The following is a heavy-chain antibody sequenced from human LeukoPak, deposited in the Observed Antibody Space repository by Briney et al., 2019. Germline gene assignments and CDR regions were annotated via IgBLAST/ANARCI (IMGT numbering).Heavy chain of an antibody. J-gene: IGHJ4*02. CDR2: INHSGST. CDR1: GGSFSTYY. Sequence: SETLSLTCALYGGSFSTYYWTWIRQPPGKGLEWIREINHSGSTSYNPSLKSRVAISVDTSKNQFSLRLSSVTAADTAMYYCARLGGGSYSNYWGQGTLVTVSS. D-gene: IGHD3-10*01. CDR3: ARLGGGSYSNY. V-gene: IGHV4-34*01.